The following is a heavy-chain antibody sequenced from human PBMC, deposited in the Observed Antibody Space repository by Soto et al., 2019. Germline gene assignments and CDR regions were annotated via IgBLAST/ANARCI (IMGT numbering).Heavy chain of an antibody. CDR1: GFPCSNAW. D-gene: IGHD2-15*01. CDR3: TTDSFSSVVVVRFDF. J-gene: IGHJ4*01. CDR2: IKSRANGGTT. V-gene: IGHV3-15*07. Sequence: EVQLVESGGGLVEPGGALRLSCAGSGFPCSNAWINWVRHVPGKGLEWVGRIKSRANGGTTDFAAPVRGRFAITRDDSRNVAHMQMNGLHTGDTGSYYCTTDSFSSVVVVRFDFWGHGSPVTVSS.